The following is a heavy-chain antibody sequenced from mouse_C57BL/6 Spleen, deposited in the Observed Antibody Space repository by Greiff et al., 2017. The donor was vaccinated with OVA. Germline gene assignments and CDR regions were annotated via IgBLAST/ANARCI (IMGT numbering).Heavy chain of an antibody. V-gene: IGHV1-55*01. CDR3: ARSGTTVANWYFDV. D-gene: IGHD1-1*01. Sequence: QVQLQQPGAELVKPGASVKMSCKASGYTFTSYWITWVKQRPGQGLEWIGDIYPGSGSTNYNEKFKGKATLTVDTSSSTAYMQLSSLTSEDSAVYYCARSGTTVANWYFDVWGTGTTVTVSS. J-gene: IGHJ1*03. CDR1: GYTFTSYW. CDR2: IYPGSGST.